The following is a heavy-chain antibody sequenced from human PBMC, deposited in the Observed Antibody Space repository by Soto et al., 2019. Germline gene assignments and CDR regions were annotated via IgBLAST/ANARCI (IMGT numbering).Heavy chain of an antibody. CDR2: MNPNSGNT. D-gene: IGHD6-19*01. Sequence: ASVKVSCKASGYTFTSHDINWVRQATGQGLEWMGWMNPNSGNTGYAQKFQGRVTMTRNTSISTAYMELSSLRSEDTAVYYCARGRYSSGWGAFDIWGQGTMVTVSS. CDR3: ARGRYSSGWGAFDI. CDR1: GYTFTSHD. J-gene: IGHJ3*02. V-gene: IGHV1-8*01.